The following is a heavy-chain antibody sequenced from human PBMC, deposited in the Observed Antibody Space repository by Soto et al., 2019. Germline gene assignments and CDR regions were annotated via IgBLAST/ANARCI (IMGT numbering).Heavy chain of an antibody. D-gene: IGHD3-3*01. CDR3: ARVEHTRYDFWSGYYFDY. CDR1: GGSISSGGYY. CDR2: IYYSGST. Sequence: QVQLQESGPGLVKPSQTLSLTCTVSGGSISSGGYYWSWIRQHPEKGLDWIGYIYYSGSTYYNPSLKSRVTISVDTSKNQFSLKLSSVTAADTAVYYCARVEHTRYDFWSGYYFDYWGQGTLVTVSS. V-gene: IGHV4-31*03. J-gene: IGHJ4*02.